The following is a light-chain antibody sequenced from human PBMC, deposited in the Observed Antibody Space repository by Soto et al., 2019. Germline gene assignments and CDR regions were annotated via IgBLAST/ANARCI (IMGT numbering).Light chain of an antibody. Sequence: EIVMTQSPATLSVSPGERATLSCRASQSVSGNLAWYQQKPGQAPRLLIYGASTRATGIPARFSGSGSGTESTLHISSLQSEDVAVYYCQQYNNWPPSFGQGTMVEIK. J-gene: IGKJ1*01. CDR2: GAS. CDR3: QQYNNWPPS. V-gene: IGKV3-15*01. CDR1: QSVSGN.